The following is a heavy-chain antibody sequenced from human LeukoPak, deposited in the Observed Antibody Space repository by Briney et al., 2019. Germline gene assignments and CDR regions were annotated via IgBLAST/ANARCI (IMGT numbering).Heavy chain of an antibody. J-gene: IGHJ4*02. CDR3: ARDRGGYDPGFDY. Sequence: ASVKVSCKASGYTFTGYYMHWVRQAPGQGLEWMGWINPNSGGTNYAQKFQGRVTMTRDTSISTAHMELSRLRSDDTAVYYCARDRGGYDPGFDYWGQGTLVTVSS. D-gene: IGHD5-12*01. CDR1: GYTFTGYY. V-gene: IGHV1-2*02. CDR2: INPNSGGT.